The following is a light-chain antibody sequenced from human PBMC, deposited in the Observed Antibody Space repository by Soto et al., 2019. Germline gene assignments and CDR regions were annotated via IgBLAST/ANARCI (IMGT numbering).Light chain of an antibody. Sequence: DIQMTQSPSSVSASVGDSVTITCRASQGVSDWVAWHQQKPGEAPKLLIYGSSSLLSGVPSRFRGTRSGTDFTLTISSLQPEDFATYYCQQANSYPWTFGQGTKVDIK. V-gene: IGKV1-12*01. J-gene: IGKJ1*01. CDR2: GSS. CDR1: QGVSDW. CDR3: QQANSYPWT.